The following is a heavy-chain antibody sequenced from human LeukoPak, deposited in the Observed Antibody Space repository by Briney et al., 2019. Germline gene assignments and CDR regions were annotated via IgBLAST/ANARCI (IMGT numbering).Heavy chain of an antibody. V-gene: IGHV1-46*01. D-gene: IGHD6-19*01. Sequence: EASVTVSCKTSGYNFIDYYLHWFRQAPGQGFEWMGIVNPAGGNISYAQKFQGRVIMTRDTSTASVSMELQSLTSDDTAVYYCARGRYSNGWQDMWGQGTQVTVSS. CDR2: VNPAGGNI. CDR1: GYNFIDYY. J-gene: IGHJ4*02. CDR3: ARGRYSNGWQDM.